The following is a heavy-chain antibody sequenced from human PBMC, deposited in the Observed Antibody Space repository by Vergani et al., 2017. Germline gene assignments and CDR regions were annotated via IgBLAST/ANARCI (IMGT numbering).Heavy chain of an antibody. CDR3: AAQISGSNSDY. Sequence: QLVQSGPEVRKPGTSVKVSCKASGFIFTSSAMQWVRQARGQRLEWIGWIVVGSGNTNYAQKFQERVTITRDMSTSTAYLELSSLRSEDTAVYFCAAQISGSNSDYWGQGTLVTVSS. V-gene: IGHV1-58*02. D-gene: IGHD1-26*01. J-gene: IGHJ4*02. CDR1: GFIFTSSA. CDR2: IVVGSGNT.